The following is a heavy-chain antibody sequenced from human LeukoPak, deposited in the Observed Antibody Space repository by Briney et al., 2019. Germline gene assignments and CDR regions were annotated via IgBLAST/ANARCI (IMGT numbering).Heavy chain of an antibody. CDR1: GDSLIGYY. J-gene: IGHJ4*02. D-gene: IGHD5-18*01. CDR2: IHHFGRT. Sequence: SETLCLTCSVSGDSLIGYYWNWLRQSPGKGLEWIGNIHHFGRTEYNSSLRSRVTMFLDSSKNQFSLKLTSVTPTDTAVYYCARGLWTQPGLVPFNYWGQGILVTVSS. CDR3: ARGLWTQPGLVPFNY. V-gene: IGHV4-59*01.